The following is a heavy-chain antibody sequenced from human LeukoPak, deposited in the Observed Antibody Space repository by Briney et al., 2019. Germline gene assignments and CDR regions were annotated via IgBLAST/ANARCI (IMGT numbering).Heavy chain of an antibody. CDR1: GFTFSDYY. J-gene: IGHJ4*02. D-gene: IGHD5-18*01. CDR3: AKGGYSYGYYFDY. CDR2: ISSSGSTI. V-gene: IGHV3-11*01. Sequence: GGSLRLSCAASGFTFSDYYMSWIRQAPGKGLEWVSYISSSGSTIYYADSVKGRFTISRDNSKNTLYLQMNSLRAEDTAVYYCAKGGYSYGYYFDYWGQETLVTVSS.